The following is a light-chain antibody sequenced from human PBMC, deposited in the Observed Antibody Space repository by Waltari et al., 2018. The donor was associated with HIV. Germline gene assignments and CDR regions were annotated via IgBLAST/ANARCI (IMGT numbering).Light chain of an antibody. CDR1: QSVGGD. V-gene: IGKV3-15*01. Sequence: ETVMTQSPDILSVSPGERPTLSCRASQSVGGDVAWYQQKPGQAPRLLIYGATSRATGIPARFSASGSGTEFILTINSLQSEDFAVYFCQQYNHWPLTFGGGTKVEIK. CDR3: QQYNHWPLT. J-gene: IGKJ4*01. CDR2: GAT.